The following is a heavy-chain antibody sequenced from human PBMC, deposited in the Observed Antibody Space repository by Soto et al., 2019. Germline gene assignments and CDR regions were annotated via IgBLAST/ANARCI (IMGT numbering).Heavy chain of an antibody. CDR1: GSPFITAG. V-gene: IGHV3-15*01. CDR3: TTVSPALDY. J-gene: IGHJ4*02. CDR2: IKSTTEGGTI. Sequence: EVQLVESGGGLVKPGGSLGLSCPALGSPFITAGIAWARQVPGKGLEWVGRIKSTTEGGTIEYAAPVQDRFTISRDDSKDTLYLQMNSLKTEDTALYYCTTVSPALDYWGQGAQVTVSS.